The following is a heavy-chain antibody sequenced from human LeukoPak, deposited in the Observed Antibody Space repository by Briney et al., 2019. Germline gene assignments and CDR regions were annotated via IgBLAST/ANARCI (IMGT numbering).Heavy chain of an antibody. CDR1: GGSISSYY. D-gene: IGHD4-17*01. Sequence: SETLSLTCTVSGGSISSYYWSWIRQPPGKGLEWIGYIYYSGSTNYNPSLKSRVTVSLDTSKNQFSLNLISVTAADTAVYYCARSPQGTATTANWLDPWGQGTLVTVSS. CDR2: IYYSGST. V-gene: IGHV4-59*12. CDR3: ARSPQGTATTANWLDP. J-gene: IGHJ5*02.